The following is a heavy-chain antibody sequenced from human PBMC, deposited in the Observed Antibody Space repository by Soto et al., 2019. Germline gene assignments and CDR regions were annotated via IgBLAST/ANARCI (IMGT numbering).Heavy chain of an antibody. CDR2: IDPSDSYT. CDR3: ARHAGGFSGSSY. J-gene: IGHJ4*02. D-gene: IGHD3-3*01. CDR1: GYSFTSYW. V-gene: IGHV5-10-1*01. Sequence: PGVSLKISCKGSGYSFTSYWISWVRQMPGKGLEWMGRIDPSDSYTNYSPSFQGHVTISADKSISTAYLQWSSLKASDTAMYYCARHAGGFSGSSYWGQGTLVTVSS.